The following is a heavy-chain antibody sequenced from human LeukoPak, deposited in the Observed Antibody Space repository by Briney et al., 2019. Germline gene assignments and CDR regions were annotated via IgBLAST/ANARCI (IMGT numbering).Heavy chain of an antibody. CDR1: GFTFTTYW. D-gene: IGHD3-10*01. CDR2: IKQDGNEK. V-gene: IGHV3-7*01. J-gene: IGHJ4*02. CDR3: AKVANYYHGSESYYFFEH. Sequence: GGSLRLSCAASGFTFTTYWMSWVRQAPGKGLEWVANIKQDGNEKYYVDSVKGRFTISRDNAKNSLYLQMNSLRVEDTAVYYCAKVANYYHGSESYYFFEHWGQGTPVTASS.